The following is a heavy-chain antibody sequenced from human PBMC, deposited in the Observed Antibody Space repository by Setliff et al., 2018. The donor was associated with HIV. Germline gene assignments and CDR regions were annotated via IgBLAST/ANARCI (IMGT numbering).Heavy chain of an antibody. J-gene: IGHJ4*02. V-gene: IGHV1-18*01. D-gene: IGHD3-10*01. CDR3: AREVPSNTGSYYKKY. CDR1: NYTFTSFG. CDR2: VSAYNGDT. Sequence: ASVKVSCKASNYTFTSFGISWVRQAPGQGLEWMGWVSAYNGDTTYAPRLQGRVTMTTDTATNTAHLQLRNLRSDDTAVYFCAREVPSNTGSYYKKYWGQGTLVTVSS.